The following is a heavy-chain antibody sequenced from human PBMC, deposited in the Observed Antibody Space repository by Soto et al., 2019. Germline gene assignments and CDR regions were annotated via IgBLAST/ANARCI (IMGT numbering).Heavy chain of an antibody. D-gene: IGHD6-13*01. J-gene: IGHJ4*02. Sequence: QVQVVESAGGVVQPGGSRRLSFAPAGFTFSTLAMHWLRQLPGKGRERMAMISYGGNNKYHADSWKGRFTISRDFSESTLYLQMNSLRTEDTAVYYCAREEFEAGRGHFGCWGQGTLVSVSS. V-gene: IGHV3-30-3*01. CDR2: ISYGGNNK. CDR3: AREEFEAGRGHFGC. CDR1: GFTFSTLA.